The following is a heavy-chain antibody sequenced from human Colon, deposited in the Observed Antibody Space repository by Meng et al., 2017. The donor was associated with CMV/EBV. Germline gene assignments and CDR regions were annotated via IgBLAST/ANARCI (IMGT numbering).Heavy chain of an antibody. J-gene: IGHJ6*02. V-gene: IGHV3-23*01. CDR2: ISISGGGT. CDR1: GFSFNSYD. D-gene: IGHD5-18*01. Sequence: GGSLRLSCAASGFSFNSYDMSWVRQAPGKGLEWVSTISISGGGTYYADSVKGRFTVSRDNAKNSLYLEMNSLRAEDTAVYYCARISKYSYGVYGMDVWGQGTTVTVSS. CDR3: ARISKYSYGVYGMDV.